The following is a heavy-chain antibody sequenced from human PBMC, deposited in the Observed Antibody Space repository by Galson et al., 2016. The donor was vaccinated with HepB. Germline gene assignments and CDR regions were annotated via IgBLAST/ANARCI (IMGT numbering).Heavy chain of an antibody. Sequence: SLRLSCAASGFIFSTTPMSWVRQAPGKGLEWIAHISKDAKYTAYADSLKGRFVISRDNAKNSVSLHVSGLRPEDTAVYYCARGILSSWAQGVLVTVSS. V-gene: IGHV3-11*05. CDR3: ARGILSS. J-gene: IGHJ5*02. CDR2: ISKDAKYT. CDR1: GFIFSTTP. D-gene: IGHD1-14*01.